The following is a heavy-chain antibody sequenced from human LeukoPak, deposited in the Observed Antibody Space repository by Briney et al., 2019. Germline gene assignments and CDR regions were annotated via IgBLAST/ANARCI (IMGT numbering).Heavy chain of an antibody. CDR1: GFTFSGYK. J-gene: IGHJ5*02. D-gene: IGHD4-17*01. CDR2: ISSSSYI. V-gene: IGHV3-21*01. CDR3: ARDDYGDWFDP. Sequence: GGSLRLSCAASGFTFSGYKMNWVRQAPGKGLEWVSSISSSSYIYYADSLKGRFTISRDNAKNSVYLQMNSLTAEDTAVYYCARDDYGDWFDPWGQGTLVTVSS.